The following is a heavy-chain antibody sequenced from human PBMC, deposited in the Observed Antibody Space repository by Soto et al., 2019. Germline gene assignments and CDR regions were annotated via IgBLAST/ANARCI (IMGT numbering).Heavy chain of an antibody. V-gene: IGHV1-2*02. CDR3: GRGRSGQIVVFY. CDR2: IGPETGAT. J-gene: IGHJ4*02. Sequence: ASVKVSCKASGYTFTGHYIHWVRQAPEQGPEWMGEIGPETGATRYAQKFQGRVTMTRDMSITTVYMELNNLSPDDTAVYYCGRGRSGQIVVFYWAQGTPVTVSS. CDR1: GYTFTGHY. D-gene: IGHD1-26*01.